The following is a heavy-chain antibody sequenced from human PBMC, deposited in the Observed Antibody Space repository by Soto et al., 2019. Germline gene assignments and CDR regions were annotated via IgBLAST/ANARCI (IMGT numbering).Heavy chain of an antibody. CDR1: RGTFTRHA. CDR3: AREGSAQPRYYFDF. D-gene: IGHD6-25*01. Sequence: SVKVSCKASRGTFTRHAISWVRQAPGQGLEWMGDIIPILGTVNYAQKFRDRVTITADESTSTVYMEVSSLRSEDTAVYYCAREGSAQPRYYFDFWGQGTLVTVSS. V-gene: IGHV1-69*13. CDR2: IIPILGTV. J-gene: IGHJ4*02.